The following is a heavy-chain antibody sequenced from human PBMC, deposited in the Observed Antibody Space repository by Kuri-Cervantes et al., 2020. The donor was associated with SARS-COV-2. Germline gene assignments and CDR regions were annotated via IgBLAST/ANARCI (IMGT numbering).Heavy chain of an antibody. CDR1: GFTFSSYS. V-gene: IGHV3-21*01. Sequence: ETLSLTCAASGFTFSSYSMNWVRQAPGKGLEWVSSISSSSSYIYYADSVKGRFTISRDNAKNSLYLQMNSLRAEDTAVYYCAGSYLWSANGSCCYYYYCYMDVWGKGTTVTVSS. CDR2: ISSSSSYI. J-gene: IGHJ6*03. D-gene: IGHD3-3*01. CDR3: AGSYLWSANGSCCYYYYCYMDV.